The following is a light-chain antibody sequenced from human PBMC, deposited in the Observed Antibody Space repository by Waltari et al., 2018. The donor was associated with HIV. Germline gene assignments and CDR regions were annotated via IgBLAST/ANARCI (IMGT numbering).Light chain of an antibody. CDR3: QESYGAPPWT. V-gene: IGKV1-39*01. J-gene: IGKJ1*01. Sequence: DVQMTQSPSSLSASVGARVTITCRASQTVLTYLNWYQMKPGKAPKLLIYATSNLEGGVPSRFSGSGFGTDFTLTISSLQPEDFATYFCQESYGAPPWTFGQGTTVDVK. CDR2: ATS. CDR1: QTVLTY.